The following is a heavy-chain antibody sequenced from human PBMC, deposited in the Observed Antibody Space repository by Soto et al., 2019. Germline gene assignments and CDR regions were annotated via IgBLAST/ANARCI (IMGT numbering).Heavy chain of an antibody. CDR3: ARYGSGMHPTFYYYYYMDV. J-gene: IGHJ6*03. CDR2: IYSGGST. V-gene: IGHV3-66*01. D-gene: IGHD3-10*01. Sequence: GGSLRLSCAASGFTVSSNYMSWVRQAPGKGLEWVSVIYSGGSTYYADSVKGRFTISRDNSKNTLYLQMNSLRAEDTAVYYCARYGSGMHPTFYYYYYMDVWGKGTTVTVSS. CDR1: GFTVSSNY.